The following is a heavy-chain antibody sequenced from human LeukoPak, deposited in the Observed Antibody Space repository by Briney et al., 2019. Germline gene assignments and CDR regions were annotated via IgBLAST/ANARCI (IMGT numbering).Heavy chain of an antibody. Sequence: SETLSLTCTVSGGSITPYYWSWIRQPPGKGLEWIGYIYYSGSTTCHPSFKSRLTISVDTSRNQFSLKLSSVTAADTAVYYCARDYGGKSDYWGQGTLVTVSS. CDR3: ARDYGGKSDY. CDR1: GGSITPYY. CDR2: IYYSGST. D-gene: IGHD4-23*01. V-gene: IGHV4-59*01. J-gene: IGHJ4*02.